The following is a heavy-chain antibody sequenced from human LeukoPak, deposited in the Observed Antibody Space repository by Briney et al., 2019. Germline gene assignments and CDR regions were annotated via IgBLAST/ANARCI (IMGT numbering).Heavy chain of an antibody. D-gene: IGHD3-10*01. V-gene: IGHV3-30*03. CDR3: ARDGRGLLWFGELYWFDP. J-gene: IGHJ5*02. CDR2: ISYDGSNE. Sequence: GGSLRLSCATSGFTFSTHVMHWVRQAPGKGLEWVALISYDGSNEYYADSVKGRFTISRDNAKNSLYLQMNSLRAEDTALYHCARDGRGLLWFGELYWFDPWGQGTLVTVSS. CDR1: GFTFSTHV.